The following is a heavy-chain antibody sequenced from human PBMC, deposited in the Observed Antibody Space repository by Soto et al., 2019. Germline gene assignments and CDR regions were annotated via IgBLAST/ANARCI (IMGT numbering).Heavy chain of an antibody. CDR3: ATLSNDFWSGPNNWFDP. Sequence: ASVKVSCKVSGYTLTELSMHCVRQAPGKGLEWMGGFDPEDGETIYAQKFQGRVTMTEHASTDTAYMELSSLRSEDTAVYYCATLSNDFWSGPNNWFDPWGQGTLVTVSS. CDR1: GYTLTELS. J-gene: IGHJ5*02. CDR2: FDPEDGET. D-gene: IGHD3-3*01. V-gene: IGHV1-24*01.